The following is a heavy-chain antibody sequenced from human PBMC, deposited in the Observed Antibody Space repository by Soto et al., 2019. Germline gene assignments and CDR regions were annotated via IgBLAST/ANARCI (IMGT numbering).Heavy chain of an antibody. J-gene: IGHJ6*02. CDR3: VRDGLMVRARYGMDV. V-gene: IGHV3-33*08. CDR2: IWYDGSNK. CDR1: GFTFSSYA. D-gene: IGHD3-10*01. Sequence: QVQLVESGGGVVQPGRSLRLSCAASGFTFSSYAMHWVRQAPGKGLEWVAVIWYDGSNKYYADSVKGRFTISRDNSKNTLYLQMNSLRAEDTAVYYCVRDGLMVRARYGMDVWGQGTTVTVSS.